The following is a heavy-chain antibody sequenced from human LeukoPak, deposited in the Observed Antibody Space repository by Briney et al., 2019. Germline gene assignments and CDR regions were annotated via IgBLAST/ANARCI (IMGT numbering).Heavy chain of an antibody. CDR2: IKEDGSEK. Sequence: GGSLRLSCAASGFTFSNYWMTWVRQAPGTGLEWVANIKEDGSEKYYVDSVKGRFTISRDNAKDSLYLQMNSLRAEDMALYYCVRGGPTGALDHWGLGTLVTVSS. D-gene: IGHD7-27*01. CDR3: VRGGPTGALDH. CDR1: GFTFSNYW. V-gene: IGHV3-7*01. J-gene: IGHJ4*02.